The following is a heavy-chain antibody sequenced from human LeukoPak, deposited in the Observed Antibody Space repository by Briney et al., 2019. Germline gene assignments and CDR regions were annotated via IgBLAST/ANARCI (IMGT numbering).Heavy chain of an antibody. J-gene: IGHJ6*03. CDR3: ARVAAPDSSSWYYYYYMDV. V-gene: IGHV1-2*02. D-gene: IGHD6-13*01. CDR1: GYTFTGYY. CDR2: INPNSGGT. Sequence: ASVKVSRKASGYTFTGYYMHWVRQAPGQGLEWMGWINPNSGGTNYAQKFQGRVTMTRDTSISTAYMELSRLRSDDTAVYYCARVAAPDSSSWYYYYYMDVWGKGTTVTVSS.